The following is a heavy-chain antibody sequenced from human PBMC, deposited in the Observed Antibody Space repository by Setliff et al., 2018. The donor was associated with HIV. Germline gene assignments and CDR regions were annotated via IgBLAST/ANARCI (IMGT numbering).Heavy chain of an antibody. Sequence: PGESLKISCKGSGYSFTGYWIGWVRQMPGKGLEWMGIIYPGDSDTRYSPPFQGQVTISADKSISTAYLQWSSLKASDTAMYYCARQAKNHYYDSSGYYYLTPAYFDYWGQGTLVTVSS. CDR2: IYPGDSDT. CDR3: ARQAKNHYYDSSGYYYLTPAYFDY. D-gene: IGHD3-22*01. CDR1: GYSFTGYW. J-gene: IGHJ4*02. V-gene: IGHV5-51*01.